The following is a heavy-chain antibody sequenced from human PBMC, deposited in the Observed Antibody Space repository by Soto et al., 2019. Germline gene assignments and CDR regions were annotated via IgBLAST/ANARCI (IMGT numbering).Heavy chain of an antibody. V-gene: IGHV1-69*10. Sequence: RASVKVSCKASGGTFSSYAISWVRQAPGQGLEWMGGIIPILGTANYAQKFQGRVTITADKSTSTAYMELSSLRSEDTAVYYCARGKAGYSSGWSMGYYYYGMDVWGRGTTVTVSS. D-gene: IGHD6-19*01. CDR2: IIPILGTA. CDR1: GGTFSSYA. J-gene: IGHJ6*02. CDR3: ARGKAGYSSGWSMGYYYYGMDV.